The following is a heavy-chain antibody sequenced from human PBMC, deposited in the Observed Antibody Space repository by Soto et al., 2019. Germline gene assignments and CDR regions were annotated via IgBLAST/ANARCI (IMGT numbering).Heavy chain of an antibody. Sequence: QVQLQESGPGLVKPSETLSLTCTVSGGSISSYYWSWIRQPPGKGLEWIGYIYYSGSTNYNPSLKSRVTISVDTSKNQFSLKLSSVTAADTAVYYCARSSDIVVVPAVIYYYYMDVWGKGTTVTVSS. V-gene: IGHV4-59*01. CDR3: ARSSDIVVVPAVIYYYYMDV. CDR1: GGSISSYY. CDR2: IYYSGST. D-gene: IGHD2-2*01. J-gene: IGHJ6*03.